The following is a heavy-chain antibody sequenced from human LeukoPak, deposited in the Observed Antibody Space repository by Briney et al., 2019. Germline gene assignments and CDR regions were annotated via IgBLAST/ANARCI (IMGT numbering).Heavy chain of an antibody. CDR3: ARAYYGSGSYYLGY. V-gene: IGHV4-39*01. J-gene: IGHJ4*02. D-gene: IGHD3-10*01. CDR1: GGSISSSSYY. CDR2: IYYSGST. Sequence: SETLSLTCTVSGGSISSSSYYWGWIRQPPGKGLEWIGSIYYSGSTYYNPSLKSRVTISVDTSKNQFSLKLSSVTAADTAVYYCARAYYGSGSYYLGYWGQGTLVTVSS.